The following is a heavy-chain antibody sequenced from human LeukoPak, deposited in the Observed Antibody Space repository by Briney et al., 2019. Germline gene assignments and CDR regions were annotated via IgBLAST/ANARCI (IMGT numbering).Heavy chain of an antibody. CDR2: IYYSGST. D-gene: IGHD2-2*02. CDR1: GGSISSSSYY. CDR3: ARLGLPAAIVNWFDP. V-gene: IGHV4-39*01. Sequence: PSETLSLTCTVSGGSISSSSYYWGWIRQPPGKGLEWIGGIYYSGSTYYNPSLKSRVTISVDTSKNQFSLKLSSVTAADTAVYYCARLGLPAAIVNWFDPWGQGTLVTVSS. J-gene: IGHJ5*02.